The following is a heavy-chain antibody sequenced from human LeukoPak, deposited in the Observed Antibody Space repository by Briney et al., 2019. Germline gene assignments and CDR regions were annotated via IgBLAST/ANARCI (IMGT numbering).Heavy chain of an antibody. V-gene: IGHV4-39*07. D-gene: IGHD5-12*01. J-gene: IGHJ6*02. CDR1: GDSISSSTYY. CDR2: IYHSGST. Sequence: SETLSLTCTVSGDSISSSTYYWGWIRQPPGKGLEWIGNIYHSGSTYYNPSLKSRVTISVDTSKNQFSLKLSSVTAADTAVYYCATVATVNYYYGMDVWGQGTTVTVSS. CDR3: ATVATVNYYYGMDV.